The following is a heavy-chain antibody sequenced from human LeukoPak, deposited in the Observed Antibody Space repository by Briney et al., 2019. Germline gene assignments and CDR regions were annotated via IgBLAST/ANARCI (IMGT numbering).Heavy chain of an antibody. J-gene: IGHJ4*02. CDR1: GYTFTSYG. CDR3: ARAGAVAERGDFDY. Sequence: EASVKVSCKASGYTFTSYGISWVRQAPGQGLEWMGWISAYNGDTNYAQKIQGRVTMTTDTSTSTAYMELRSLRFDDTAVYYCARAGAVAERGDFDYWGQGTLVTVSS. CDR2: ISAYNGDT. D-gene: IGHD6-19*01. V-gene: IGHV1-18*01.